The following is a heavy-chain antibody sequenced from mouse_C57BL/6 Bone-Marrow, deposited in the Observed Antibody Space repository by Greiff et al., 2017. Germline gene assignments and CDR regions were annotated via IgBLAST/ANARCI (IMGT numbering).Heavy chain of an antibody. J-gene: IGHJ2*01. Sequence: QIQLQQPGPVLVRPGSSVKLSCKASGFTFTSYCMHWVKQRHGQGLEWIGNIYPSDSETRYNQKFKDKATLTVDTSSSTAYMQLSSLTSEDSAVYYGAKGNDGYSGNFDYWGQGTTLTVSS. CDR1: GFTFTSYC. CDR3: AKGNDGYSGNFDY. CDR2: IYPSDSET. V-gene: IGHV1-61*01. D-gene: IGHD2-3*01.